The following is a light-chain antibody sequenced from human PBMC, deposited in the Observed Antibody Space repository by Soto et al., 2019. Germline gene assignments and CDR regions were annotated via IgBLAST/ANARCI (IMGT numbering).Light chain of an antibody. J-gene: IGLJ2*01. CDR2: EVS. V-gene: IGLV2-14*01. Sequence: QSALTQPASVSGAPGQSITISCSGSSSDIGGYNYVSWYQHHPGKVPKVIIYEVSNRPSGVSDRFSGSKSGNTASLTISGLQAEDEGDYYCYSYTSSNTVLFGGGTKLTVL. CDR3: YSYTSSNTVL. CDR1: SSDIGGYNY.